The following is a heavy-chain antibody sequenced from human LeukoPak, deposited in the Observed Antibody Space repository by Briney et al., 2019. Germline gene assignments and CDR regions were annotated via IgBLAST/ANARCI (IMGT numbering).Heavy chain of an antibody. D-gene: IGHD3-22*01. J-gene: IGHJ5*02. CDR2: INHSGST. Sequence: PSETLSLTCAVYGGSFSGYYWSWIRQPPGKGLEWIGEINHSGSTNYNPSLKSRVTISVDTSKNQFSLKLSSVTAADTAVYYCARGPRGSGYYRLVPNWFDPWGQGTLVTVSS. V-gene: IGHV4-34*01. CDR1: GGSFSGYY. CDR3: ARGPRGSGYYRLVPNWFDP.